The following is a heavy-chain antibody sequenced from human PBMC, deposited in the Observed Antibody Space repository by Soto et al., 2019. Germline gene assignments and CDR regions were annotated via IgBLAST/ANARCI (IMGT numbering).Heavy chain of an antibody. CDR2: IRTKTYGETT. V-gene: IGHV3-49*04. CDR1: GFIVRDFT. D-gene: IGHD1-1*01. Sequence: HPGGGLRLSCTLSGFIVRDFTMSWVRQAPGKGLEWVGYIRTKTYGETTTYAASVQDRFTISRDDSKNIAYLQMSSLKTEDTAVYYCTRDYLGQLPDWGQGT. CDR3: TRDYLGQLPD. J-gene: IGHJ4*02.